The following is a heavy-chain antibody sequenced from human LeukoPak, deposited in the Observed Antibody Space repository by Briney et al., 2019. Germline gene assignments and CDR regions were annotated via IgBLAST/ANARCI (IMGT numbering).Heavy chain of an antibody. D-gene: IGHD6-19*01. Sequence: GASVKVSCKASGYTFTSYGISWVRQAPGQGLEWMGWISAYNVNTNYAQKLQGRATMTTDTSTSTAYTELRSLRSDDTAVYYCARDASPWLVSFIWFDPWGQGTLVTVSS. V-gene: IGHV1-18*04. CDR3: ARDASPWLVSFIWFDP. CDR1: GYTFTSYG. J-gene: IGHJ5*02. CDR2: ISAYNVNT.